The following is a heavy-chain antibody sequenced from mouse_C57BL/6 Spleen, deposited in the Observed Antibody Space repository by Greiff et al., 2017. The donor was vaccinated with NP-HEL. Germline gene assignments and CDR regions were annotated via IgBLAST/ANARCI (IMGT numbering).Heavy chain of an antibody. CDR1: GYSITSGYY. D-gene: IGHD1-1*01. J-gene: IGHJ1*03. V-gene: IGHV3-6*01. CDR2: ISYDGSN. Sequence: EVKLVESGPGLVKPSQSLSLTCSFTGYSITSGYYWNWIRQFPGNKLEWMGYISYDGSNNYNPSLKNRIPITRYTSKNQFFLKLNSVTTEDTATYYGARAPPYGPSSYWYFDVWGTGTTVTVSS. CDR3: ARAPPYGPSSYWYFDV.